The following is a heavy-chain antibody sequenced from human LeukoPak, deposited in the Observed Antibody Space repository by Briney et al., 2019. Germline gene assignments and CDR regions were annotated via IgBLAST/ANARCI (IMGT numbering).Heavy chain of an antibody. CDR1: GFTFSSYE. D-gene: IGHD2-15*01. Sequence: GGSLRLSCAASGFTFSSYEMNWVRQAPGKGLEWVSYISSSGSTIYYADSVKGRFTISRDNAKNSLYLQMNSLGAEDTAVYYCAREWPYCSGGSCYFDYWGQGTLVTVSS. CDR2: ISSSGSTI. CDR3: AREWPYCSGGSCYFDY. V-gene: IGHV3-48*03. J-gene: IGHJ4*02.